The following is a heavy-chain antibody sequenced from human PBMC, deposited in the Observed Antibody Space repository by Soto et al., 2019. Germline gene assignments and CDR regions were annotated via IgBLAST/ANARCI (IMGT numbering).Heavy chain of an antibody. D-gene: IGHD2-2*01. J-gene: IGHJ6*04. V-gene: IGHV4-34*01. CDR1: GWSFNTFY. CDR2: IHHSGST. CDR3: AREDRYCSSTSCKYAMDV. Sequence: PXETLSLTCSVDGWSFNTFYWNWVRQPPGKGLEWIGEIHHSGSTNYNPSLTSRLTISVDTSKNQFSLQLSSVTAADTAVYYCAREDRYCSSTSCKYAMDVWDKGTTVTFSS.